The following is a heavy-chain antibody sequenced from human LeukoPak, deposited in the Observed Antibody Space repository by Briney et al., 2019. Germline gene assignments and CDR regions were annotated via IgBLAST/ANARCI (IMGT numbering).Heavy chain of an antibody. V-gene: IGHV4-59*11. CDR2: ISYIGST. CDR1: GGSSSSHY. Sequence: PSETLSLTCTVSGGSSSSHYWSWIRQPPGKGLEWIGYISYIGSTNYNPSLKSRVTISVDTSKNQFSLKLSSVTAADTAVYYCARDPTTVTKGLDIWGQGTMVTVSS. CDR3: ARDPTTVTKGLDI. J-gene: IGHJ3*02. D-gene: IGHD4-17*01.